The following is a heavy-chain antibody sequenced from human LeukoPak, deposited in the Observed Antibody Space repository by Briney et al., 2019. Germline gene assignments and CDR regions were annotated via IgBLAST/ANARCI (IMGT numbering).Heavy chain of an antibody. Sequence: PSETLSLTCTVSGGSISSYYWSWIRQPPGKGLEWIGYIYYSGSTNYNPSLKSRVTISVDTSKNQFSLKLSSVTAADTAVYYCASHSYYYDSSGWVPLYYFDYWGQGTLVTVSS. CDR2: IYYSGST. CDR1: GGSISSYY. J-gene: IGHJ4*02. V-gene: IGHV4-59*08. CDR3: ASHSYYYDSSGWVPLYYFDY. D-gene: IGHD3-22*01.